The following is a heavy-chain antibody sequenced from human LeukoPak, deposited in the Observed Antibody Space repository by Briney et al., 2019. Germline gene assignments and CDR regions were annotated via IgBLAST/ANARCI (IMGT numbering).Heavy chain of an antibody. V-gene: IGHV1-2*06. D-gene: IGHD6-13*01. Sequence: ASVKVSCTAPGYTFTGYYMHWVRQAPGQGLEWMGRINPNSGGTNYAQKFQGRVTMTRDTSISTAYMELSRLRSDDTAVYYCARDRIAAAGTLEYYYYYYGMDVWGQGTTVTVSS. CDR3: ARDRIAAAGTLEYYYYYYGMDV. CDR2: INPNSGGT. CDR1: GYTFTGYY. J-gene: IGHJ6*02.